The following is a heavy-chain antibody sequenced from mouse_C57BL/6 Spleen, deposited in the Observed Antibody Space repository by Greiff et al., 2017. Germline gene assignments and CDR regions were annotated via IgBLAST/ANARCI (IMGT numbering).Heavy chain of an antibody. J-gene: IGHJ2*01. V-gene: IGHV5-12*01. Sequence: EVQVVESGGGLVQPGGSLKLSCAASGFTFSDYYMYWVRQTPGKRLEWVAYISNGGGSTYYPDTITGRFTISRDNAKNTLYLKMSRLKSEDTAMYYCARHGGGYFDYWGQGTTLTVAA. CDR2: ISNGGGST. CDR1: GFTFSDYY. CDR3: ARHGGGYFDY.